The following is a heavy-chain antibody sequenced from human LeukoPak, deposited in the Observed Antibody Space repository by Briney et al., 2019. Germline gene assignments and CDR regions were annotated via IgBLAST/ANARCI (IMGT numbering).Heavy chain of an antibody. Sequence: GGSLRLSCAASGFTFNNYAMHWVRQAPGKGLEWVAVISYDGSSKYYTDSVKGRFTISRDNPKNSVYLQMNSLRADDTAVYYCAKGSSGWSRDYWGQGTVVTVSS. J-gene: IGHJ4*02. V-gene: IGHV3-30*04. CDR1: GFTFNNYA. CDR3: AKGSSGWSRDY. D-gene: IGHD6-19*01. CDR2: ISYDGSSK.